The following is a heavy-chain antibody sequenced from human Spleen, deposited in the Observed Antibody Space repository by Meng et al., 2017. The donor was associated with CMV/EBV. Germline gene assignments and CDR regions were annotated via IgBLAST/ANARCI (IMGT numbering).Heavy chain of an antibody. CDR3: AQPYCSDTTGYYQGLFWDY. D-gene: IGHD3-22*01. V-gene: IGHV1-18*01. Sequence: FSNYAITWIRQAPEQGLEWMGWVSPYSDNRNYAQNFQGRVTITTDTSTNTAYMELRSLRSDDSAVYYCAQPYCSDTTGYYQGLFWDYWGQGTLVTVSS. J-gene: IGHJ4*02. CDR2: VSPYSDNR. CDR1: FSNYA.